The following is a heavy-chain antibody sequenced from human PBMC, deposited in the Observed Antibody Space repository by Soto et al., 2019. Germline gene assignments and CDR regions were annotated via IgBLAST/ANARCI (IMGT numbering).Heavy chain of an antibody. D-gene: IGHD2-2*01. CDR3: ARGLVPAAKYYYGMDV. CDR2: INPSGGST. V-gene: IGHV1-46*01. Sequence: ASVKVSCKASGYTFTSYYMHWVRQAPGQGLEWMGIINPSGGSTSYAQKFQGRVTMTRDTSTSTVYMELSSLRSEDTAVYYCARGLVPAAKYYYGMDVWGQGPTVTVSS. J-gene: IGHJ6*02. CDR1: GYTFTSYY.